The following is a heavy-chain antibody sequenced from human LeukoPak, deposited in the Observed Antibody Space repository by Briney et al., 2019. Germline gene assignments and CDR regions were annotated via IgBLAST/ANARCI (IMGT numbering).Heavy chain of an antibody. CDR3: TRVGPRGGSSWYVDYFDY. J-gene: IGHJ4*02. D-gene: IGHD6-13*01. CDR2: IRSKAYGGTT. CDR1: GFTFGDYA. V-gene: IGHV3-49*03. Sequence: PGGSLRLSCTASGFTFGDYAMSWFRQAPGKGLEWVGFIRSKAYGGTTEYAASVKGRFTISRDDSKSIAYLQMNSLKTEDTAVYYCTRVGPRGGSSWYVDYFDYWGQGTLVTVSS.